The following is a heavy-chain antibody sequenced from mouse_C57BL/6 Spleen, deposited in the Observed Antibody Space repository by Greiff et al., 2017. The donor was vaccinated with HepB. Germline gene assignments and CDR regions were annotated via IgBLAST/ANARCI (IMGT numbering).Heavy chain of an antibody. J-gene: IGHJ4*01. CDR1: GFTFTDYY. D-gene: IGHD1-1*01. Sequence: EVQGVESGGGLVQPGGSLSLSCAASGFTFTDYYMSWVRQPPGKALEWLGFIRNKANGYTTEYSASVKGRFTISRDNSQSILYLQMNALRAEDSATYYCARSSYGSSWGYAMDYWGQGTSVTVSS. V-gene: IGHV7-3*01. CDR2: IRNKANGYTT. CDR3: ARSSYGSSWGYAMDY.